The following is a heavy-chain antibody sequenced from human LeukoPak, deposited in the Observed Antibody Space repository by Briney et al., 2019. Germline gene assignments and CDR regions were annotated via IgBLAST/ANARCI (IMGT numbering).Heavy chain of an antibody. D-gene: IGHD5-24*01. CDR2: MNPNSDNT. CDR1: GYSFTTYD. Sequence: ASVKVSCKASGYSFTTYDLNWVRQATGQGLEWMGWMNPNSDNTGYAQKFQGRLTITRDTSISTVYMELSSLTSDDTAIYYCARIRDGYNDAYDLWGQGTVVTVPS. V-gene: IGHV1-8*03. J-gene: IGHJ3*01. CDR3: ARIRDGYNDAYDL.